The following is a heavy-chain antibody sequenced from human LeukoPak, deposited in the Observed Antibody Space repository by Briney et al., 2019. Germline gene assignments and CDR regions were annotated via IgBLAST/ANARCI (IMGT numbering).Heavy chain of an antibody. J-gene: IGHJ4*02. Sequence: GGSLRLSCAASGFTFSSYSMNWVRQAPGKGLEWVSSISSSSSYIYYADSVKGRFTISRDNAKNSPYLQMNSLRAEDTAVYYCARWGLYDYNFDYWGQGTLVTVSS. D-gene: IGHD4-11*01. CDR1: GFTFSSYS. V-gene: IGHV3-21*01. CDR3: ARWGLYDYNFDY. CDR2: ISSSSSYI.